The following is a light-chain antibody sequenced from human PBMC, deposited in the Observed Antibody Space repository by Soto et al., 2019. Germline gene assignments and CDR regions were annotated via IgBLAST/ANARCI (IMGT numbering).Light chain of an antibody. Sequence: DIPMTQSPSSLCASVGDRVTITCRASQRISSYLNWYQQKPGKAPKVLIYAASSLQSGVPSRFSGSGSGTDFTLTISSLQPEDFATYYCQQSYSTLITFGQGTRLEIK. CDR3: QQSYSTLIT. CDR1: QRISSY. J-gene: IGKJ5*01. CDR2: AAS. V-gene: IGKV1-39*01.